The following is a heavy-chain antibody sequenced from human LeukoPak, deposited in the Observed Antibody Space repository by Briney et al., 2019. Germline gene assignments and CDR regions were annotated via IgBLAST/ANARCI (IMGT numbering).Heavy chain of an antibody. V-gene: IGHV3-23*01. Sequence: GGSLRLSCAASEFTSSPYGMTWVRQAPGKGLEWVSAISGSGGSTYYADSVKGRFTISRDNSKNTLYLQMNSLRAEDTAVYYCAKERGYDSSGYPTPNWFDPWGQGTLVTVSS. CDR3: AKERGYDSSGYPTPNWFDP. CDR2: ISGSGGST. D-gene: IGHD3-22*01. J-gene: IGHJ5*02. CDR1: EFTSSPYG.